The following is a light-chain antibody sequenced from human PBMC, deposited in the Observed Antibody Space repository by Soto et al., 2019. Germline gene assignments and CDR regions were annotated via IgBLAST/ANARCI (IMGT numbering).Light chain of an antibody. CDR3: QSYDSSLSVL. CDR1: SFNIGAGYD. J-gene: IGLJ2*01. CDR2: GNS. Sequence: QSVLTQPPSVSGAPGQRVTISCTGSSFNIGAGYDVHWYQQLPGTAPKLLIYGNSNRPSGVPDRFSGSKSGTSASRAITGLQAEYEAEYYCQSYDSSLSVLFRGGTKVTVL. V-gene: IGLV1-40*01.